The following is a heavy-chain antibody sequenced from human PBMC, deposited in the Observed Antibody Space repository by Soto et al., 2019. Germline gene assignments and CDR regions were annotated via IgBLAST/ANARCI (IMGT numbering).Heavy chain of an antibody. CDR3: ARTYDSSGYYYGAPCWFDP. J-gene: IGHJ5*02. CDR1: GGSFSGYY. D-gene: IGHD3-22*01. Sequence: SETLSLTXAVYGGSFSGYYWSWIRQPPGKGLEWIGEINHSGSTNYNPSLKSRVTISVDTSKNQFSLKLSSVTAADTAVYYCARTYDSSGYYYGAPCWFDPWGQGTLVTVSS. CDR2: INHSGST. V-gene: IGHV4-34*01.